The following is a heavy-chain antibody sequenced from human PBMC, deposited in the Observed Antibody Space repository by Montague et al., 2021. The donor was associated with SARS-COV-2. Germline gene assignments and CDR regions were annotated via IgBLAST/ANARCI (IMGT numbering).Heavy chain of an antibody. J-gene: IGHJ6*02. CDR1: GDSVSSNSAT. CDR2: TYYRSKWYN. CDR3: TSGREGNYNVMDV. D-gene: IGHD1-1*01. V-gene: IGHV6-1*01. Sequence: CAISGDSVSSNSATWNWVRQSPSRGLEWLRRTYYRSKWYNDYAVSVRGRVTINPDTSKNQFSLQPNSVTPEDTAIYYCTSGREGNYNVMDVWGQGTTVTVSS.